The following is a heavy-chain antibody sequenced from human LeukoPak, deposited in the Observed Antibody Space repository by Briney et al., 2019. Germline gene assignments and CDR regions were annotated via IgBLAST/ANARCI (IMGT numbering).Heavy chain of an antibody. J-gene: IGHJ4*02. D-gene: IGHD3-22*01. V-gene: IGHV1-46*01. CDR1: GYTFTSYY. CDR3: ASGRGVHDSHTYDYFDY. CDR2: INPAGGST. Sequence: GASVKVSCTASGYTFTSYYIHWVRQAPGQGLEWMGIINPAGGSTTYAQKFQGSRLTLTRDTSTSTVYMELSSLRSEDTAVYYCASGRGVHDSHTYDYFDYWGQGSLVTVSS.